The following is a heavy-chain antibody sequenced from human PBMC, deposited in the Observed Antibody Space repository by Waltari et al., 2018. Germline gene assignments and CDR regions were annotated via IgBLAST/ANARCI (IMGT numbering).Heavy chain of an antibody. D-gene: IGHD6-19*01. V-gene: IGHV4-59*08. CDR2: VYYTGNT. CDR1: GGSIHIYY. Sequence: QVQLQESGPGLVKPSETLSLTCTVSGGSIHIYYWSWIRQPPGKGLGWIGYVYYTGNTIYNPSLESRVTLSADTSKNQVSLRLRSVTAADTAVYYCARGMSSVWYGPFDYWGQGTLVTVSS. J-gene: IGHJ4*02. CDR3: ARGMSSVWYGPFDY.